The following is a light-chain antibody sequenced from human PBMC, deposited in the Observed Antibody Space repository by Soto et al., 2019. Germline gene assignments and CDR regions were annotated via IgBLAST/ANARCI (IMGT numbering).Light chain of an antibody. Sequence: QSVLTQPPSASGTPGQRVTISCSGSSSNIGTYTVNWYQQLPGTAPKLLIYSNNQRPSGVPGRCSGSKSGTSASLAISGLQADDEAEYYCAACDDSLNGLLFGGGTKLTVL. J-gene: IGLJ3*02. V-gene: IGLV1-44*01. CDR1: SSNIGTYT. CDR2: SNN. CDR3: AACDDSLNGLL.